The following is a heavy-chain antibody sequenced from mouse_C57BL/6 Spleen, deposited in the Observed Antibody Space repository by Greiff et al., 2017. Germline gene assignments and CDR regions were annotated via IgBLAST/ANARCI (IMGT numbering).Heavy chain of an antibody. V-gene: IGHV1-18*01. D-gene: IGHD1-1*01. CDR1: GYTFTDYN. CDR3: AREPYYYGSSTGYFDV. Sequence: VQLQQSGPELVKPGASVKIPCKASGYTFTDYNMDWVKQSHGKSLEWIGDINPNNGGTIYNQKFKGKATLTVDKSSSTAYMELRSLTSEDTAVYYCAREPYYYGSSTGYFDVWGTGTTVTVSS. J-gene: IGHJ1*03. CDR2: INPNNGGT.